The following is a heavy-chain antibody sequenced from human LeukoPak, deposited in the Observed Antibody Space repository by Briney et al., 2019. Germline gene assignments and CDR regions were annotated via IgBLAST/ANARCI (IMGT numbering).Heavy chain of an antibody. CDR3: ARQAYSSSWYY. D-gene: IGHD6-13*01. Sequence: GESLKISCMGSGYSFTNHWIAWVRQMPGKGLEWMGIIYPGDSDTRYSPSFQGQVTVSADKSTSTAYLQWSSLKASDTAMYYCARQAYSSSWYYWGQGTLVTVSS. J-gene: IGHJ4*02. CDR2: IYPGDSDT. CDR1: GYSFTNHW. V-gene: IGHV5-51*01.